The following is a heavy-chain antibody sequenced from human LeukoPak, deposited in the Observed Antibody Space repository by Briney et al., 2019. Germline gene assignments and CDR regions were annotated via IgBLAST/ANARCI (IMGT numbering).Heavy chain of an antibody. Sequence: SETLSLTCTVSGGSISSGGYYWSWIRQHPGKGLEWIGYIYYSGSTYYDPSLKSRVTISVDTSKNQFSLKLSSVTAADTAVYYCARDPITGAVDGMDVWGQGTTVTVSS. D-gene: IGHD1-20*01. CDR2: IYYSGST. V-gene: IGHV4-31*03. CDR3: ARDPITGAVDGMDV. J-gene: IGHJ6*02. CDR1: GGSISSGGYY.